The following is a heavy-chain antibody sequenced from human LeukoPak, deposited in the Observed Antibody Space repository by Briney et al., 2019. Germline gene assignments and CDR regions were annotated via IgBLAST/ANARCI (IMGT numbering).Heavy chain of an antibody. CDR1: GYTFTNFG. D-gene: IGHD1-26*01. CDR2: ISAYNGNT. J-gene: IGHJ4*02. CDR3: ARDDRARIVGDLEPFDY. V-gene: IGHV1-18*01. Sequence: ASVKVSCKASGYTFTNFGISWVRQAPGQGLEWMGWISAYNGNTNYAQKLQGRVTMTTDTSTSTAYMELRSLRSDDTAVYYCARDDRARIVGDLEPFDYWGQGTLVTVSS.